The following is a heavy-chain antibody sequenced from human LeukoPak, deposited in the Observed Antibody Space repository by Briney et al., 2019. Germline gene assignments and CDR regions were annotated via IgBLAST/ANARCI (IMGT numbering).Heavy chain of an antibody. J-gene: IGHJ5*02. CDR3: ATTYDWFDP. D-gene: IGHD2-8*01. CDR2: INHSGST. CDR1: GGSISSSSYY. V-gene: IGHV4-39*07. Sequence: SETLSLTCTVSGGSISSSSYYWSWIRQPPGKGLEWIGEINHSGSTNYNPSLKSRVTISVDTSKNQFSLKLSSVTAADTAVYYCATTYDWFDPWGQGTLVTVSS.